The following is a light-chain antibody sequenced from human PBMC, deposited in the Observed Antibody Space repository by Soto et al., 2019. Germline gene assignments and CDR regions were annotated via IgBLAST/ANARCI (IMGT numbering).Light chain of an antibody. J-gene: IGLJ2*01. CDR1: RSDGGGYNL. Sequence: QSALTQPASVSGSPGQSVTMSCTGSRSDGGGYNLVSWYQHHPGRAPKLMIYEVNKRPSGVSNRFSASKSGNTASLTISGLQADDEADYHCSSYAGSSTFVVFGGGTQLTVL. CDR2: EVN. V-gene: IGLV2-23*02. CDR3: SSYAGSSTFVV.